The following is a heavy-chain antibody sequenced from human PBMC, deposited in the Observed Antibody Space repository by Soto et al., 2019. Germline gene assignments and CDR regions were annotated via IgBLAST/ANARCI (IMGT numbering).Heavy chain of an antibody. CDR3: ARDGRVAALNYFDY. CDR1: GYTFTDYY. D-gene: IGHD6-6*01. J-gene: IGHJ4*02. V-gene: IGHV1-46*01. CDR2: INPSGGST. Sequence: GASVKVSCKASGYTFTDYYIHWVRQAPGQGLEWMGRINPSGGSTDYAQKFRGRVTMTADKSTSTVYMELSSLRSEDTAVYYCARDGRVAALNYFDYWGQGTLVTVSS.